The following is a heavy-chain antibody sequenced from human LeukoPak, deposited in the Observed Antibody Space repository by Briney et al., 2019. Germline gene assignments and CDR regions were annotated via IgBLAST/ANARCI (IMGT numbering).Heavy chain of an antibody. CDR2: INPNSGGT. D-gene: IGHD2-2*01. J-gene: IGHJ5*02. CDR1: GYTFTGYF. V-gene: IGHV1-2*02. Sequence: ASVKVSCKASGYTFTGYFMHWVRQAPGQGLEWMGWINPNSGGTNYAQKFQGRVTMTRDTSISTAYMELSRLRSDDTAVYYCARDGVVPAAFWFDPWGQGTLVTVSS. CDR3: ARDGVVPAAFWFDP.